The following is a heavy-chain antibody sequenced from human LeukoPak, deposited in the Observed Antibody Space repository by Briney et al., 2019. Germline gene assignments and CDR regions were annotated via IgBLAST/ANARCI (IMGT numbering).Heavy chain of an antibody. D-gene: IGHD1-26*01. CDR1: GGSISSNY. J-gene: IGHJ5*02. CDR2: IYTSGST. V-gene: IGHV4-4*07. CDR3: ARGLKYSGTYGWFDP. Sequence: SETLSLTCTVPGGSISSNYWSWIRQPAGKGLEWIGRIYTSGSTNYNPSLKSRVTMSVDTSKNQFSLNLRSVTAADTAVYYCARGLKYSGTYGWFDPWGQGSLVTVSS.